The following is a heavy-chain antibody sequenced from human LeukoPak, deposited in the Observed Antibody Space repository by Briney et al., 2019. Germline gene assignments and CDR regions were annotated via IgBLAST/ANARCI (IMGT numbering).Heavy chain of an antibody. CDR1: GGSISSSGYY. CDR3: ARQGERWLPPPNFDY. J-gene: IGHJ4*02. D-gene: IGHD5-24*01. CDR2: MYYRGST. V-gene: IGHV4-39*01. Sequence: KPSETLSLTCTVSGGSISSSGYYCGWIRQPPGKGLQWIGSMYYRGSTYYNPSLKSRVTMSVDTSKNQFSLKLSSVTAADTAVYYCARQGERWLPPPNFDYWGQGAQVTVSS.